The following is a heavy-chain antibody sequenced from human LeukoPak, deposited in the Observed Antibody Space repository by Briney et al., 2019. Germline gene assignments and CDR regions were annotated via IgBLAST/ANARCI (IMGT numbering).Heavy chain of an antibody. Sequence: GASVKVSCKASGYTFTSYGISWVRQAPGQGLEWMGWISAYNGNTNYAQKLQGRVTMTTDTSTSTAYMELGSLRSDDTAVYYCARVGYDFWSGHSFYYFDYWGQGTLVTVSS. CDR1: GYTFTSYG. J-gene: IGHJ4*02. V-gene: IGHV1-18*01. CDR3: ARVGYDFWSGHSFYYFDY. CDR2: ISAYNGNT. D-gene: IGHD3-3*01.